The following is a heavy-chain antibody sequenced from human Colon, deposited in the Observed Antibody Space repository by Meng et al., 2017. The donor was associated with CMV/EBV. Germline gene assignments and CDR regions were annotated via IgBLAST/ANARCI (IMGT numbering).Heavy chain of an antibody. Sequence: SCKASGFTFSAYYIHWVRQAPGQGREWVGRVNPISGGTTYAQKFKGRVTLTRDTSISTDYMEVGRLTSDDTAVYFCARELESGGLDYWGQGTLVTVSS. J-gene: IGHJ4*02. CDR3: ARELESGGLDY. CDR1: GFTFSAYY. V-gene: IGHV1-2*06. CDR2: VNPISGGT. D-gene: IGHD3-3*01.